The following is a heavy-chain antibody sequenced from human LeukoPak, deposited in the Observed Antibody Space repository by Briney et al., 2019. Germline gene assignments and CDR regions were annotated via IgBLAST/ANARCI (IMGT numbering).Heavy chain of an antibody. CDR1: GRSSSGSY. J-gene: IGHJ1*01. D-gene: IGHD3-22*01. CDR2: INHSGST. CDR3: ARVEGYYDSSGYHTGYFQH. Sequence: SDTLSPTYALYGRSSSGSYCGSIRQPPGKGLEWNAEINHSGSTNYNPSLKSPVTMSVDTSKNQFSLKLSSVTAADTAVYYCARVEGYYDSSGYHTGYFQHWGQGTLVTVSS. V-gene: IGHV4-34*01.